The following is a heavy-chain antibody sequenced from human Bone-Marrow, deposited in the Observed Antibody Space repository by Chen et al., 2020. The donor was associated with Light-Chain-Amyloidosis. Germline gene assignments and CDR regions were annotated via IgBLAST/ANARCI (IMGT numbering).Heavy chain of an antibody. Sequence: QXXLVQSGAEVKKPGASVXVXXXXXXXXXXXXGISWVRQAXXXXLEWMGWISAYNGNTNYAQKLQGRVTMTTDTSTNTAYLEQXXXXXXXXXXXXXXXXXXXXXYNWFDPWGQGTLVTVSS. CDR3: XXXXXXXXYNWFDP. CDR1: XXXXXXXG. CDR2: ISAYNGNT. J-gene: IGHJ5*02. V-gene: IGHV1-18*01.